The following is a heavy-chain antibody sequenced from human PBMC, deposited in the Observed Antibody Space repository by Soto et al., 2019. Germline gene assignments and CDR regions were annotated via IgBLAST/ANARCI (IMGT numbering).Heavy chain of an antibody. V-gene: IGHV4-59*01. Sequence: SETLSLTCTVSGGSISSYYWSWIRQPPGKGLEWIGYIYYSGSINYNPSLKSRVTISVDTSKNQFSLKLSSVTAADTAVYYCARGIRGYEFYYYYYMDVWGKGTTVTVSS. D-gene: IGHD5-12*01. CDR3: ARGIRGYEFYYYYYMDV. CDR1: GGSISSYY. J-gene: IGHJ6*03. CDR2: IYYSGSI.